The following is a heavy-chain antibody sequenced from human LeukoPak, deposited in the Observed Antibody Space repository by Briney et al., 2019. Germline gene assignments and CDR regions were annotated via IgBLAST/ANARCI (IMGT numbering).Heavy chain of an antibody. CDR2: VFHSGST. J-gene: IGHJ4*02. Sequence: SETLSPTCTVSDASISSSYFYRSWIRQPPGKGLEWIGNVFHSGSTHYSPSLKSRVTISVDTSRKQFSLRLSAATAADTAVYYCARQRGGSWVNDYWGQGTLVTVSS. CDR1: DASISSSYFY. D-gene: IGHD1-26*01. CDR3: ARQRGGSWVNDY. V-gene: IGHV4-39*01.